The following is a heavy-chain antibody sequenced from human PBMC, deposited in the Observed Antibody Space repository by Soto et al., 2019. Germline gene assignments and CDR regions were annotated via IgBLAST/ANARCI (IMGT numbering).Heavy chain of an antibody. CDR3: ARRRNCSGGSCYHFDY. CDR1: GGSISSYY. CDR2: IYYSGST. D-gene: IGHD2-15*01. J-gene: IGHJ4*02. Sequence: SETLSLTCTVSGGSISSYYWSWIRQPPGKGLEWIGYIYYSGSTNYNPSLKSRVTISVDTSKNQFSLKLSSVTAADTAAYYCARRRNCSGGSCYHFDYWGQGTLVTVSS. V-gene: IGHV4-59*08.